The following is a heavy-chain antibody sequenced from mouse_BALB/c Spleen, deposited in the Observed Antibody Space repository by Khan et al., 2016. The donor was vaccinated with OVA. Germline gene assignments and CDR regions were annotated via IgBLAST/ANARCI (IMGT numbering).Heavy chain of an antibody. J-gene: IGHJ3*01. Sequence: EVKLLESGPGLVKPSQSLSLTCTVTDYSITSDYAWSWIRQFPGNKLEWMGYITSNGRTSYSPSFKSRTSITRDTSTNPFFLQENAVTTEETATYFCGRGRAYWGQGTLVTVSA. CDR3: GRGRAY. V-gene: IGHV3-2*02. D-gene: IGHD3-3*01. CDR2: ITSNGRT. CDR1: DYSITSDYA.